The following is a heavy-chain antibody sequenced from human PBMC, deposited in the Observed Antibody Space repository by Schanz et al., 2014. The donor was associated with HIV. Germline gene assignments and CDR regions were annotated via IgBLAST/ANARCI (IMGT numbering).Heavy chain of an antibody. CDR1: GFRFSSHA. J-gene: IGHJ4*02. CDR2: ISISVETT. CDR3: ANEEAPNDS. Sequence: EVQLLESGGGLVQPGESLRLSCAASGFRFSSHAMNWVRQAPGKGLEWVSGISISVETTYYADSVKGRITISRDNSKNTLYLQMNSLRVEDTSVYYCANEEAPNDSWGQGTLVTVSP. V-gene: IGHV3-23*01.